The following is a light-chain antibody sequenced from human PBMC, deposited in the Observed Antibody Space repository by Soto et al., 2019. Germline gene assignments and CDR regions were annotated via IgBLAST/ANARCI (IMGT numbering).Light chain of an antibody. Sequence: QSALTQPASVSGSPGQSITISCTGTSSDIGDYNYVSWYQQHPGKAPKLIIFEVGDRPSGVSNRFSGSKSGYTASLTMSGLQAEDEADYYCSSHTSTSTWVFGAGTKLTVL. V-gene: IGLV2-14*01. J-gene: IGLJ3*02. CDR2: EVG. CDR3: SSHTSTSTWV. CDR1: SSDIGDYNY.